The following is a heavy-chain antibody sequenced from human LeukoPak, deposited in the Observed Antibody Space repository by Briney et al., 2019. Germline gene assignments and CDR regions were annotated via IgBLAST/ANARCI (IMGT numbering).Heavy chain of an antibody. CDR2: IYHSGST. CDR3: ARVIAPLTFDP. J-gene: IGHJ5*02. V-gene: IGHV4-30-2*01. D-gene: IGHD1-14*01. CDR1: GGSISSGGYS. Sequence: SETLSLSCAVSGGSISSGGYSWSWIRQPPGKGLEWIGYIYHSGSTYYNPSLKSRVTISVDRSKNQFSLKLSSVTAADTAVYHCARVIAPLTFDPWGQGTLVTVSS.